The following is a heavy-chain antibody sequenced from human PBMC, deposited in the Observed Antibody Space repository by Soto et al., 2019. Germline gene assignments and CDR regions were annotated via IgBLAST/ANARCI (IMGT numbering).Heavy chain of an antibody. CDR2: IWYDGSNT. Sequence: GGSLRLSCAASGFTFNNAWMHWVRQAPGKGLEWVGFIWYDGSNTFYAESVKGRFTISRDNSKNTVYLQINALRAEDTAVYYCARDFSMVIVAPGYWGQGTLVTVSS. J-gene: IGHJ4*02. CDR3: ARDFSMVIVAPGY. V-gene: IGHV3-33*08. CDR1: GFTFNNAW. D-gene: IGHD5-12*01.